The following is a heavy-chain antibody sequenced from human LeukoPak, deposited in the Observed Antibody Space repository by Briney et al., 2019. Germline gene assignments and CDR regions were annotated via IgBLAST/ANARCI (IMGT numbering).Heavy chain of an antibody. CDR1: GSTFRNAW. D-gene: IGHD3-22*01. J-gene: IGHJ4*02. Sequence: GGPLRLSCAASGSTFRNAWMSWVRQAPGKGLEWVGRIKSKIDGGTSDYAAPVKGRFTISRDDSKNTLYLQMNSLKTEDTAVYYCTTFENYYDSSGYYFPGQIDDYWGQGTLVTVSS. CDR2: IKSKIDGGTS. CDR3: TTFENYYDSSGYYFPGQIDDY. V-gene: IGHV3-15*01.